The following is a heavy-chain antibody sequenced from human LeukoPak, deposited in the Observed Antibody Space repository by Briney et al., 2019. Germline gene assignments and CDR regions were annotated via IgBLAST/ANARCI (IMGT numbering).Heavy chain of an antibody. Sequence: VASVKVSYKASGGTFSTYAISWVRQAPGQGLEWMGGIIPMFGTADYAQKFQGRVTITADESTSTVYMELSSLRSEDTAVYYCARGRWVNTVTDWFDPWGQGSLVTVSS. CDR2: IIPMFGTA. V-gene: IGHV1-69*01. D-gene: IGHD4-17*01. CDR1: GGTFSTYA. CDR3: ARGRWVNTVTDWFDP. J-gene: IGHJ5*02.